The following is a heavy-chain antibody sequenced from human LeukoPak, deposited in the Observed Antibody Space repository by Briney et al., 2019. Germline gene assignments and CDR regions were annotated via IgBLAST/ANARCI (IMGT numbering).Heavy chain of an antibody. J-gene: IGHJ4*02. CDR1: GFTFSSYS. V-gene: IGHV3-48*01. CDR2: ISSSSSTI. Sequence: PGGSLRLSCAASGFTFSSYSMNWVRQAPGKGLEWVSYISSSSSTIYYADSVKGRFTISRDNAKNSLYLQMNSLRAEDTAGYYCAREWGYCSSTSCYRSFDYWGQGTLVTVSS. D-gene: IGHD2-2*01. CDR3: AREWGYCSSTSCYRSFDY.